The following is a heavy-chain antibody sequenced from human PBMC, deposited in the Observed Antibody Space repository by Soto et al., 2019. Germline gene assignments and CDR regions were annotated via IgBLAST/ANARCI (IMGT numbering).Heavy chain of an antibody. CDR1: GFTFSNAW. V-gene: IGHV3-15*01. CDR3: TADGPYYDFWSGSDY. J-gene: IGHJ4*02. Sequence: PGGSLRLSCAASGFTFSNAWMSWVRQAPGKGLEWVGRIKSKTDGGTTDYAAPVKGRFTISRDDSKNTLSLQMNSLKTEDTAVYYCTADGPYYDFWSGSDYWGQGSLVTV. CDR2: IKSKTDGGTT. D-gene: IGHD3-3*01.